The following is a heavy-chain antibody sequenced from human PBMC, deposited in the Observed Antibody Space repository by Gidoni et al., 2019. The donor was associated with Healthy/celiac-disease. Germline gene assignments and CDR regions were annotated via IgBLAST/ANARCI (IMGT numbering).Heavy chain of an antibody. CDR2: IYYSGST. D-gene: IGHD3-22*01. V-gene: IGHV4-31*03. J-gene: IGHJ4*02. CDR3: ARDPPSTDYYDRSSL. Sequence: QVQLQGSGPGLVKPSQTLSLPCTVSGGSISSGGYYWSWIRQHPGKGLEWIGYIYYSGSTYYNPSLKSRVTISVDTSKNQFSLKLSSVTAADTAVYYCARDPPSTDYYDRSSLWGQGTLVTVSS. CDR1: GGSISSGGYY.